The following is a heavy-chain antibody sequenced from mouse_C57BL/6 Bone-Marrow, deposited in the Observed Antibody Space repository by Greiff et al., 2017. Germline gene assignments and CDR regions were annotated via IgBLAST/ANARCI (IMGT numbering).Heavy chain of an antibody. CDR2: INPSNGGT. CDR1: GYTFTSYW. D-gene: IGHD2-4*01. V-gene: IGHV1-53*01. CDR3: ARSLGLRQGYYYAMDY. Sequence: QVQLQQPGTELVKPGASVKLSCKASGYTFTSYWMHWVKQRPGQGLEWIGNINPSNGGTNYNEKFKSKATLTVDKSSSTAYVQLSSLTSEDSAVYYCARSLGLRQGYYYAMDYWGQGTSVTVSS. J-gene: IGHJ4*01.